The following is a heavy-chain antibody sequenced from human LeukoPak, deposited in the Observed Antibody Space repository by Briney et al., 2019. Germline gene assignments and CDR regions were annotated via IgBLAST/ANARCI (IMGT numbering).Heavy chain of an antibody. Sequence: GGSLRLSCAASGFTFSSSAMSWVRQAPGKGLEWVSAISNNGGYTCYADSVHGRFTISRDNSKSTLCLQMNSLRAEDTAVYYCAKQLGYCSDGSCYFPYWGQGTLVTVSS. D-gene: IGHD2-15*01. V-gene: IGHV3-23*01. J-gene: IGHJ4*02. CDR2: ISNNGGYT. CDR3: AKQLGYCSDGSCYFPY. CDR1: GFTFSSSA.